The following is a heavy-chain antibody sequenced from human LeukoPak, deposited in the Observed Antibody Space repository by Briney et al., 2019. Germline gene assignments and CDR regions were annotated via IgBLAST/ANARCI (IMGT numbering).Heavy chain of an antibody. J-gene: IGHJ1*01. Sequence: GGSLRLSCAASGFTFSSYGMHWVRQAPGKGLEWVAVIWYDGSNKYYADSVKGRFAISRDNSKNTLYLQMNSLRAEDTAVYYCARGSIAALPPLAEYFQHWGQGTLVTVSS. CDR3: ARGSIAALPPLAEYFQH. D-gene: IGHD6-6*01. CDR1: GFTFSSYG. V-gene: IGHV3-33*01. CDR2: IWYDGSNK.